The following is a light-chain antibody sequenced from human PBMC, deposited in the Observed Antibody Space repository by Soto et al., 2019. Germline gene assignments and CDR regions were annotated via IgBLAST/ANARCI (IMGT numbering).Light chain of an antibody. V-gene: IGKV3-20*01. CDR1: QSVSIND. CDR3: QQYGRSSWT. CDR2: GAS. J-gene: IGKJ1*01. Sequence: EIVLTQSPGTLSLSPGERATLSCRASQSVSINDLAWYQQKPGQAPRLLIYGASIRATGIPDRFSGSGSGTDFTLTISRLEPEDFEVYYCQQYGRSSWTLGQGTKVDIK.